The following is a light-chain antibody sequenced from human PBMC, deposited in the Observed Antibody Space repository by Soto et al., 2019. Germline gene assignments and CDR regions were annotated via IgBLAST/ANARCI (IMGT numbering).Light chain of an antibody. Sequence: GDRVTISCRASQTINSWLAWYQQKPGKAPKLLIYDASSLESGVPSRLSGSGSGTEFTLTISSLQPDDFATYCCQQYNNYSWTFGQGTKVDIX. CDR3: QQYNNYSWT. CDR2: DAS. V-gene: IGKV1-5*01. J-gene: IGKJ1*01. CDR1: QTINSW.